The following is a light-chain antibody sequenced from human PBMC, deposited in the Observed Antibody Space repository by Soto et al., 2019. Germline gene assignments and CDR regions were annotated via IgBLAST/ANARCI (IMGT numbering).Light chain of an antibody. CDR3: CSYARSNTWV. CDR2: EGS. J-gene: IGLJ3*02. V-gene: IGLV2-23*01. Sequence: QSALTQPASVSGSPGQSITISCTGTSSDIGSYNLLSWYQQHPGKAPKLMIYEGSKRPSGVSNRFSGSKSGNTASLTISGLQAEDEAYYYCCSYARSNTWVFGGGTKLTVL. CDR1: SSDIGSYNL.